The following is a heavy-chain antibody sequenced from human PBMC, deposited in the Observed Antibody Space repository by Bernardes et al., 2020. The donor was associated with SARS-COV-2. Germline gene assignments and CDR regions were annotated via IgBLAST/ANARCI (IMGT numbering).Heavy chain of an antibody. V-gene: IGHV3-23*01. CDR3: AKWTPYDAFDI. CDR1: GFTFNHYA. J-gene: IGHJ3*02. CDR2: ISVTGGNT. Sequence: GGFLSLSCAASGFTFNHYAMIWVRHAPGKGLEWVSTISVTGGNTDYADSVKGRFTISGDNSKNTVYLQMNSLRAEDTAVYYCAKWTPYDAFDIWGQGTMVTVSS.